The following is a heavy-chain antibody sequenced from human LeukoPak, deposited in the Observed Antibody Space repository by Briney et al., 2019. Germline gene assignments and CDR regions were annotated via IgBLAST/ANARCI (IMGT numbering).Heavy chain of an antibody. CDR1: GFTFTNYA. CDR2: ISVSGDSA. V-gene: IGHV3-23*01. Sequence: GGSLRLSCAASGFTFTNYAVSWVRQAPGKGLEWVSGISVSGDSANYADSVKGRFTISRDNSKNTLYLQMNSLRAEDTAVYYCAKWTRDFNYYDSSGYFDYWGQGTLVTVFS. CDR3: AKWTRDFNYYDSSGYFDY. D-gene: IGHD3-22*01. J-gene: IGHJ4*02.